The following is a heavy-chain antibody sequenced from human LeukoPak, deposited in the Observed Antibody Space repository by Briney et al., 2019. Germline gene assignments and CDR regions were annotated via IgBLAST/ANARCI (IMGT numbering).Heavy chain of an antibody. CDR2: ISYDGSNK. Sequence: PGGSLRLSCAASGFTFSSYAMHWVRQAPGKGLEWVAVISYDGSNKYYADSVKGRFTISRDNSKNTLYLQMNSLRAEDTAVYYCARATGGYSSSWYGALDAFDIWGQGTMVTVSS. CDR3: ARATGGYSSSWYGALDAFDI. D-gene: IGHD6-13*01. CDR1: GFTFSSYA. J-gene: IGHJ3*02. V-gene: IGHV3-30*04.